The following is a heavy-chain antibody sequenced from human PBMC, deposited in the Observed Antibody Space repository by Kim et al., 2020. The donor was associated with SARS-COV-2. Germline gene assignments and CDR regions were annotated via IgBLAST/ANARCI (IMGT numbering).Heavy chain of an antibody. Sequence: SETLSLTCAVYGGSFSGYYWSWIRQPPGKGLEWIGEINHSGSTNYNPSLKSRVTISVDTSKNQFSLKLSSVTAADTAVYYCARFPRGVTTPTYYYYGMDVWGQGTTVTVSS. V-gene: IGHV4-34*01. J-gene: IGHJ6*02. CDR3: ARFPRGVTTPTYYYYGMDV. CDR1: GGSFSGYY. D-gene: IGHD4-17*01. CDR2: INHSGST.